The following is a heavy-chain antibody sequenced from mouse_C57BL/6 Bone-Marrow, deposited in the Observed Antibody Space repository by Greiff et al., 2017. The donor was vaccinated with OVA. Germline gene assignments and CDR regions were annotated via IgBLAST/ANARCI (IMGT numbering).Heavy chain of an antibody. D-gene: IGHD1-1*01. V-gene: IGHV1-18*01. J-gene: IGHJ1*03. Sequence: VQLQQSGPELVKPGASVKIPCKASGYTFTDYNMDWVKQSHGQSLEWIGDINPNNGGTIYNQKFKGKATLTVDKSSSTAYMELRSLTSEDTAVYYCARGYYGSSHWYFDVWGTGTTVTVSS. CDR3: ARGYYGSSHWYFDV. CDR1: GYTFTDYN. CDR2: INPNNGGT.